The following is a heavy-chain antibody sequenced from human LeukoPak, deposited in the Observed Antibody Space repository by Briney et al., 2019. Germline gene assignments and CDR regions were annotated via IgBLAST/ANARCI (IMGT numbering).Heavy chain of an antibody. V-gene: IGHV3-21*01. CDR2: ISSSSGYI. CDR3: ARDGESYYYYGMDV. Sequence: PGGSLRLSCAASGFTFSSYSMNWVRQAPGKGLEWVSSISSSSGYIYYADSVKGRFTISRDNAKNSLYLQMNSLRAEDTAVYYCARDGESYYYYGMDVWGQGTTVTVSS. CDR1: GFTFSSYS. D-gene: IGHD3-10*01. J-gene: IGHJ6*02.